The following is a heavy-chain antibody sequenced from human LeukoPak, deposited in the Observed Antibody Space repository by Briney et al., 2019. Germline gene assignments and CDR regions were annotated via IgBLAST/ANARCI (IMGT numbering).Heavy chain of an antibody. CDR2: ISGSGGST. CDR3: AKDDYVWGSYRYFDY. Sequence: GGSLRLSCAASGFTFSSYAMSWVRQAPGKGLEWVSGISGSGGSTYYADSVKGRFTISRDNSKNALYLQMNSLRAEDTAVYYCAKDDYVWGSYRYFDYWGQGTLVTVSS. J-gene: IGHJ4*02. V-gene: IGHV3-23*01. CDR1: GFTFSSYA. D-gene: IGHD3-16*02.